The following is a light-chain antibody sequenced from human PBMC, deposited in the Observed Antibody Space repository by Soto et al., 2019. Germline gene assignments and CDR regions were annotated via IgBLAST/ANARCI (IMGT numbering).Light chain of an antibody. CDR3: QQRSNWPLSIT. CDR1: QSVSSN. J-gene: IGKJ5*01. Sequence: EIMLTHCSGTLSLSPGERATLSCRGSQSVSSNLAWYQQKPGQAPRLLIYDASNRATGIPARFSGSGSGTDFTLTISSLEPEDFAVYYCQQRSNWPLSITFGQGTRLEIK. V-gene: IGKV3-11*01. CDR2: DAS.